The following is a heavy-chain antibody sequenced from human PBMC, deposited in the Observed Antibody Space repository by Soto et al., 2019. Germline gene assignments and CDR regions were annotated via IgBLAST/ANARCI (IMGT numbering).Heavy chain of an antibody. CDR1: GFTFSSYG. CDR2: IWYDGSNK. Sequence: PVGSLRLSCAASGFTFSSYGMHWVRQAPGKGLEWVAVIWYDGSNKYYADSVKGRFTISRDNSKNTLYLQMNSLRAEDTAVYYCARDPHRYCSSTSCYIRYYYYGMDVWGQGTTVTVSS. D-gene: IGHD2-2*02. CDR3: ARDPHRYCSSTSCYIRYYYYGMDV. J-gene: IGHJ6*02. V-gene: IGHV3-33*01.